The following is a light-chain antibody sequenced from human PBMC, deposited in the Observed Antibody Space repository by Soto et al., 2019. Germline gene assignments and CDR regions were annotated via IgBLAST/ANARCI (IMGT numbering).Light chain of an antibody. CDR3: SSYTTSNTRQIV. J-gene: IGLJ1*01. Sequence: QSALTKPASVSGSPGQSISISCTGTSSDVVGYNYVSWYQHHPGKAPKLIIYDVSNRPSGVSIRFSGSKSDNTASLTISGLQPEDEADYHCSSYTTSNTRQIVFGTGTKVTVL. CDR2: DVS. CDR1: SSDVVGYNY. V-gene: IGLV2-14*03.